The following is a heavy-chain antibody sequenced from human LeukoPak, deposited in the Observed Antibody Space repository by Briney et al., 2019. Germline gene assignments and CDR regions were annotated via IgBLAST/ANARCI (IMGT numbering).Heavy chain of an antibody. J-gene: IGHJ4*02. V-gene: IGHV3-23*01. CDR1: GFSFSSYA. Sequence: PGGSLRLSCATSGFSFSSYAMSWVRQAPGKGLEWVSVLSGSGGSTYYADSVKGRFTISRDNSKNTLYLQMNSLRAEDTAVYYCAKAPVDSSGYYYTFYFDYWGQGTLVTVSS. D-gene: IGHD3-22*01. CDR2: LSGSGGST. CDR3: AKAPVDSSGYYYTFYFDY.